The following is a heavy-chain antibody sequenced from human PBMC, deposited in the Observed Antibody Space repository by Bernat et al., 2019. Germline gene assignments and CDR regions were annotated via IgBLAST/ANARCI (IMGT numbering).Heavy chain of an antibody. V-gene: IGHV6-1*01. CDR3: GRQTTSGWFDC. CDR1: GDSVSSNSVA. Sequence: QVQLQQSGPGLVTPSQTLSLTCVISGDSVSSNSVAWIWIRQSPSRGLEWLGRTYYRSKWYNDYAISVKSRIIINPDTSKNQFSLQLDSVTPEDTAVYYCGRQTTSGWFDCWGQGTLLTVSS. CDR2: TYYRSKWYN. J-gene: IGHJ4*02. D-gene: IGHD6-19*01.